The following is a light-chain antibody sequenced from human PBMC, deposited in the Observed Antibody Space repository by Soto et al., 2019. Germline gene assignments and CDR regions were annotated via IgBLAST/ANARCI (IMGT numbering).Light chain of an antibody. Sequence: ENVLTQSPATLSLSPGERATLSCRASQSVSSSYLAWYQQKPGQAPRLLIYGASSRATGIPDRFSGSGSGTDFTLTISRLDPEDFAMYYCHLYDTLPPVTFGQGTRLEIK. CDR2: GAS. CDR1: QSVSSSY. CDR3: HLYDTLPPVT. V-gene: IGKV3-20*01. J-gene: IGKJ5*01.